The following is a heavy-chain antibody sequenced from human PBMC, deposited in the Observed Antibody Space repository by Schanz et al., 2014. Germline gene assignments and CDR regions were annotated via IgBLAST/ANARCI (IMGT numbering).Heavy chain of an antibody. CDR3: ERSRGGGPLLGSGFDN. Sequence: VQLVESGGGVVQPGRSRRLSCEASGFTFTGYVMTWVRQAPGKGLEWVTGLSAGGSHTYYADSVKGRFTISRDNSKDSVELKRKSVGDTAADLCERERSRGGGPLLGSGFDNGGQGTMVTVTS. CDR1: GFTFTGYV. CDR2: LSAGGSHT. V-gene: IGHV3-23*04. D-gene: IGHD1-26*01. J-gene: IGHJ3*02.